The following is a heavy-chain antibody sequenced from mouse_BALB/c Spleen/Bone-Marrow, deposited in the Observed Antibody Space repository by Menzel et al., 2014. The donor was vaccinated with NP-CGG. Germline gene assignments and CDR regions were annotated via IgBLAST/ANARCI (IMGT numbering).Heavy chain of an antibody. CDR1: GFSFSSFG. J-gene: IGHJ2*01. D-gene: IGHD4-1*01. CDR3: TRGGNWEDFDY. CDR2: ISSGSITT. Sequence: EVQVVESGGGLVQPGGSRKLSCSAPGFSFSSFGMHWVRQAPEKGLEWVAYISSGSITTFYADTVKGRFTISRDNPKNTLFLQMTSLRSEDTAMYYCTRGGNWEDFDYWGQGTTLTVSS. V-gene: IGHV5-17*02.